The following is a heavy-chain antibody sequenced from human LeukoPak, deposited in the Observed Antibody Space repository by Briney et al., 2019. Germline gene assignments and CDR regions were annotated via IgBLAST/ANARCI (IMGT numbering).Heavy chain of an antibody. D-gene: IGHD6-13*01. Sequence: SETLSLTCTVSGGSISSYYWSWIRQPPGKGLEWIGYIYYSGSTNYNPSLKSRVTISVDTSKNQFSLKLSSVTAADTAVYYCARLAAAGPRTYYYYYGTDVWGQGTTVTVSS. J-gene: IGHJ6*02. CDR2: IYYSGST. CDR3: ARLAAAGPRTYYYYYGTDV. CDR1: GGSISSYY. V-gene: IGHV4-59*08.